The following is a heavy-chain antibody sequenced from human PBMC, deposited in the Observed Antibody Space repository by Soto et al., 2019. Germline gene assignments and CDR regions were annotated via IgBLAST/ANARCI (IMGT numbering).Heavy chain of an antibody. Sequence: QLQLQESGPGLVKPSETLSLTCSVSGGSISSSSYYWGWIRQPPGKGLEWIGSLDYRGSTYYKACLESRLTISVDTSKNQFSLKLSSVTAADTAVYYCARLILTGFFFDYWGQGTLVTVSS. CDR1: GGSISSSSYY. V-gene: IGHV4-39*01. D-gene: IGHD3-9*01. CDR3: ARLILTGFFFDY. CDR2: LDYRGST. J-gene: IGHJ4*02.